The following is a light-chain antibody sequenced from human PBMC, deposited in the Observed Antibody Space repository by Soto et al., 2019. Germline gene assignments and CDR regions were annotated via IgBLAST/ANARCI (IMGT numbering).Light chain of an antibody. V-gene: IGKV1-9*01. CDR1: QDIAIY. Sequence: IHLSLSPSSLSASVGDRVSITCRASQDIAIYLAWYQQKPGEAPKLLIYAASTLYGGVPSRFSGSGSGTDFALTITSLQAEDFATYYCQQLRMYPSTFGGGTKVDI. CDR3: QQLRMYPST. J-gene: IGKJ4*01. CDR2: AAS.